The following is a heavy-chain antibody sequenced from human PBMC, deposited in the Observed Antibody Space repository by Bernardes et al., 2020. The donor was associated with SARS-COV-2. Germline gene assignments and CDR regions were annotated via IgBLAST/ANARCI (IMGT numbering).Heavy chain of an antibody. CDR3: ARPRRVGCSSTSCYRNAFDI. D-gene: IGHD2-2*01. CDR1: GYTFTSYG. Sequence: AGVKVSCKASGYTFTSYGISWVRQAPGQWLEWMGWISAYNCNTNYAQKLQGRVTMTTDTSTSTAYMELRSLRSDDTAVYYCARPRRVGCSSTSCYRNAFDIWGKGTMVTVSS. J-gene: IGHJ3*02. CDR2: ISAYNCNT. V-gene: IGHV1-18*01.